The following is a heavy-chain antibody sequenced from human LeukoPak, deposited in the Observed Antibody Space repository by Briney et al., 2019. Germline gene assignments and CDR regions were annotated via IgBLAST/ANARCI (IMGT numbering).Heavy chain of an antibody. CDR1: GYTLTELS. J-gene: IGHJ1*01. CDR2: FDPEDGET. V-gene: IGHV1-24*01. CDR3: ATNRRAVGATTSEYFQH. Sequence: ASVKVSCKVSGYTLTELSMHWVRQAPGKGLEWMGGFDPEDGETIYAQKFQGRVTMTEDTSTDTAYMELSSLRSEDTAVYYCATNRRAVGATTSEYFQHWGQGTLVTVSS. D-gene: IGHD1-26*01.